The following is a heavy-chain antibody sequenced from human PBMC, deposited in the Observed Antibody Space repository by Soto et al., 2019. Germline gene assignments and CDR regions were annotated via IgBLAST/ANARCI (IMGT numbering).Heavy chain of an antibody. D-gene: IGHD3-16*01. CDR3: AREGGESSDGLYYFDS. CDR2: IYYSGNT. V-gene: IGHV4-30-4*01. J-gene: IGHJ4*02. CDR1: GGSTSSDNY. Sequence: QVQLQESGPGLVKPSQTLSLTCTVSGGSTSSDNYWSWIRQPPGKGLEWIGHIYYSGNTDYNPSLKSPLAISIDTSKNQFSLTLSSVTAADTAVYFCAREGGESSDGLYYFDSWGQGSLVTVSS.